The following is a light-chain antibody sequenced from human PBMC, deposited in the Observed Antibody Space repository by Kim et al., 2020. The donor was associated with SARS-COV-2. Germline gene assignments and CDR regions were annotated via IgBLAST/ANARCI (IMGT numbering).Light chain of an antibody. Sequence: EIVLTQSPGTLSLSPGERATLSCRASQSVSITSLAWYQQKPGQAPRLLIYGASSRASGIPDRFSGSGSGTDFTLTISRLEPEDFAMYYCQQGSSSPPLTFGGGTKVDIK. J-gene: IGKJ4*01. CDR3: QQGSSSPPLT. V-gene: IGKV3-20*01. CDR2: GAS. CDR1: QSVSITS.